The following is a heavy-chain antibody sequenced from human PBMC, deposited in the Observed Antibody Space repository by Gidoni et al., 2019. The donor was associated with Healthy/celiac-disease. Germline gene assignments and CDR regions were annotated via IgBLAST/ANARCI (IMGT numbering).Heavy chain of an antibody. CDR2: IIPIFGTA. CDR1: GGTFSSYA. CDR3: ARDKEKSYGTQSPYYYYYGMDV. J-gene: IGHJ6*02. V-gene: IGHV1-69*19. D-gene: IGHD5-18*01. Sequence: QVQLVQSGAEVKKPGSSVKVSCKASGGTFSSYAISWVRQAPGQGLEWMGGIIPIFGTANYAQKFQGRVTITADESTSTAYMELSSLRSEDTAVYYCARDKEKSYGTQSPYYYYYGMDVWGQGTTVTVSS.